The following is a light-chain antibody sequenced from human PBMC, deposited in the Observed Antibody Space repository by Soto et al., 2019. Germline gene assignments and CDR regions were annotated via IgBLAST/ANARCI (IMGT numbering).Light chain of an antibody. V-gene: IGKV3D-15*01. Sequence: EIVMTQSPATLSVSPGERATLSCRASQSVSSYLAWYQQRPGQAPRLLIHGASNRATGIPDRFSGSGSGTEFSLTINSLQSEDFAVYYCHHYNNWWAFGQGTTVDIK. CDR3: HHYNNWWA. J-gene: IGKJ1*01. CDR2: GAS. CDR1: QSVSSY.